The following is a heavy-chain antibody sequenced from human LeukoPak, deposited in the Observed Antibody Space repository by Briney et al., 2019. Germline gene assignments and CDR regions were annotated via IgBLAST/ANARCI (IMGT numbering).Heavy chain of an antibody. Sequence: GGSLRLSCAASGFTFTNYAMNWVRQAPGKGLEWVSTISPSGADTYYADSVKGRVTISRDISKNTLYLQMNSLRAEDTAVYYCTRRAYNWGAFDIWGQGTMVTVSS. CDR2: ISPSGADT. V-gene: IGHV3-23*01. CDR3: TRRAYNWGAFDI. J-gene: IGHJ3*02. CDR1: GFTFTNYA. D-gene: IGHD5-24*01.